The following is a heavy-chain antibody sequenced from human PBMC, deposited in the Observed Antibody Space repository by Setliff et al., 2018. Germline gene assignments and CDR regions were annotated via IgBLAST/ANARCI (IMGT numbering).Heavy chain of an antibody. CDR2: MNPSSTNT. D-gene: IGHD2-2*02. V-gene: IGHV1-8*01. Sequence: ASVKVSCQASGYTFTNYDIIWVRQATGQGLEWMGWMNPSSTNTGYAQKFQGRVTMTRDTSISTAYMELSSLRSDDTAVYYCARGIRYVLYGDHWGQGSLVTVSS. CDR1: GYTFTNYD. CDR3: ARGIRYVLYGDH. J-gene: IGHJ4*02.